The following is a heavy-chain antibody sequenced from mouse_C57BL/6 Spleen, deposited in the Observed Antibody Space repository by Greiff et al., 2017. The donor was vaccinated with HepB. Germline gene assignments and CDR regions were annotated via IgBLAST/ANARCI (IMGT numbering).Heavy chain of an antibody. D-gene: IGHD1-1*02. CDR1: GFTFSDFY. J-gene: IGHJ2*01. Sequence: EVKLMESGGGLVQSGRSLRLSCATSGFTFSDFYMEWVRQAPGKGLEWIAASRNKANDYTTEYSASVKGRFIVSRDTSHSLLYLQMNALRAEDTAIYSCARDAGGDFDYWGQGTTLTVSS. CDR3: ARDAGGDFDY. V-gene: IGHV7-1*01. CDR2: SRNKANDYTT.